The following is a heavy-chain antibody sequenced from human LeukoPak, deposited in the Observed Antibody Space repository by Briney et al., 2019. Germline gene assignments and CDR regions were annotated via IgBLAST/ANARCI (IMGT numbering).Heavy chain of an antibody. V-gene: IGHV1-2*06. Sequence: ASVKVSCKASGYTFTGYYMHWVRQAPGRGLEWMGRINPNSGGTNYAQKLQGRVTMTRDTSISTTYMELSRLRSDDTAVYYCASPLGYCSGGSCGYWGQGTLVTVSS. J-gene: IGHJ4*02. CDR2: INPNSGGT. CDR3: ASPLGYCSGGSCGY. D-gene: IGHD2-15*01. CDR1: GYTFTGYY.